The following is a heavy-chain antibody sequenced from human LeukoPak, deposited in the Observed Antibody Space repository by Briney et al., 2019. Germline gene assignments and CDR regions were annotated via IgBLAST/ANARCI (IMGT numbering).Heavy chain of an antibody. CDR3: ASIAAAGTGLYYYYYMDV. V-gene: IGHV4-59*01. Sequence: PSETLSLTCTVSGVSISSYYWSWIRQPPGKGLEWIGYIYYSGSTNYNPSLKSRVTISVDTSKNQFSLKLSSVTAADTAVYYCASIAAAGTGLYYYYYMDVWGKGTTVTVSS. CDR1: GVSISSYY. D-gene: IGHD6-13*01. J-gene: IGHJ6*03. CDR2: IYYSGST.